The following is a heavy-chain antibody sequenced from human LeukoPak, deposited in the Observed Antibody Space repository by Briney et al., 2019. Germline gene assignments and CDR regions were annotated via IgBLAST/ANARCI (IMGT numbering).Heavy chain of an antibody. V-gene: IGHV3-48*03. CDR1: GFTFSSYE. D-gene: IGHD2-21*01. J-gene: IGHJ4*02. CDR2: ISSSGRNV. Sequence: GGSLRLSCAASGFTFSSYEMNWVRQAPGKGLEWVSYISSSGRNVYYADSVKGRFTISRDNAKNSLNLQMNSLRGEDTAVYYCARERQKCGGDCYDYWGQGTLVTVSS. CDR3: ARERQKCGGDCYDY.